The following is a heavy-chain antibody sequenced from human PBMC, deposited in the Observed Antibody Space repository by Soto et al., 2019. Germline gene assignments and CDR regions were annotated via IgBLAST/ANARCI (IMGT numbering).Heavy chain of an antibody. CDR3: ARDLPPVDY. CDR2: ISAYNGNT. Sequence: QIQLVQSGAEVTKPGASVKVSFKASGYTFSSYHITWVRQAPGQGLECMGWISAYNGNTNYAQNLPGRVTMTTEPSTSTAYMELTSLRSDDTPVYYCARDLPPVDYWGQGTLVTVSS. V-gene: IGHV1-18*01. CDR1: GYTFSSYH. J-gene: IGHJ4*02.